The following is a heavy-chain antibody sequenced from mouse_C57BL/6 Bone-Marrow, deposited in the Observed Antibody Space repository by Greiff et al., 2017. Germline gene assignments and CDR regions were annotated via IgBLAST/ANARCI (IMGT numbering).Heavy chain of an antibody. V-gene: IGHV1-85*01. D-gene: IGHD1-1*01. J-gene: IGHJ1*03. Sequence: VQLQESGPELVKPGASVKLSCKASGYTFTSYDINWVKQRPGQGLEWIGWIYPRDGSTKYNEKFKGKATLTVDTSSSTAYMELHSLTSEDSAVYFCARGGFYYGSSYDWYFDVWGTGTTVTVSS. CDR3: ARGGFYYGSSYDWYFDV. CDR2: IYPRDGST. CDR1: GYTFTSYD.